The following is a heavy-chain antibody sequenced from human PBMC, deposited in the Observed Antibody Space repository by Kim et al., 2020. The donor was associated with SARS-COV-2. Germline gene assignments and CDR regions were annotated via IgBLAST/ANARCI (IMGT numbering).Heavy chain of an antibody. V-gene: IGHV3-21*01. J-gene: IGHJ3*02. Sequence: GGSLRLSCAASGFTFSSYSMNWVRQAPGKGLEWVSSISSSSSYIYYADSVKGRFTISRDNAKNSLYLQMNSLRAEDTAVYYCARDYPGYDFWSGYYPPAAFDIWGQGTMVTVSS. CDR2: ISSSSSYI. D-gene: IGHD3-3*01. CDR1: GFTFSSYS. CDR3: ARDYPGYDFWSGYYPPAAFDI.